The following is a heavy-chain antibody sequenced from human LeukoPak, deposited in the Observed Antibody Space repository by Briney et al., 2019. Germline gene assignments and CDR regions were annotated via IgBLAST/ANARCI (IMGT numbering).Heavy chain of an antibody. V-gene: IGHV1-8*01. D-gene: IGHD2-2*01. CDR2: MNPNSGNT. Sequence: ASVKVSCKASEYTFTSYDINWVRQATGQGLEWMGWMNPNSGNTGYAQKFQGRVTMTRNTSISTAYMELSSLRSEDTAVYYCARANIVVVPAALYYYYYGMDVWGQGTTVTVSS. CDR1: EYTFTSYD. CDR3: ARANIVVVPAALYYYYYGMDV. J-gene: IGHJ6*02.